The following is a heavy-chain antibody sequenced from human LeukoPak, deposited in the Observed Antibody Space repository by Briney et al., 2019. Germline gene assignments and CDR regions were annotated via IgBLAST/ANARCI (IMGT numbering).Heavy chain of an antibody. D-gene: IGHD2-2*01. CDR2: IYHSGNT. Sequence: SETLSLTCTVSGYSISSGYYWGWIRQPPGKGLEWIGSIYHSGNTYYNPSLKGRVTISVDTSKNQFSLKLSSVTAADTAVYYCARSYCSSTSCYDVYHFDYWGQGTLVTVSS. CDR3: ARSYCSSTSCYDVYHFDY. V-gene: IGHV4-38-2*02. J-gene: IGHJ4*02. CDR1: GYSISSGYY.